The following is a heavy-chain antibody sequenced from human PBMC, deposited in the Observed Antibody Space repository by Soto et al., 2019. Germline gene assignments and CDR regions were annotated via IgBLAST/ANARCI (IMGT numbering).Heavy chain of an antibody. J-gene: IGHJ4*02. D-gene: IGHD3-16*01. CDR3: AKRGGYAIPFYDS. V-gene: IGHV3-23*01. CDR1: GFNFGGYA. CDR2: LSGDGSRA. Sequence: GGSLRLSCAGTGFNFGGYAMSWVRQAPGKGLEWVSTLSGDGSRAYYAGSVRGRFTVSRDNSKSTLYLRMNSLRADDTAIYYCAKRGGYAIPFYDSWGQGTLVTVSS.